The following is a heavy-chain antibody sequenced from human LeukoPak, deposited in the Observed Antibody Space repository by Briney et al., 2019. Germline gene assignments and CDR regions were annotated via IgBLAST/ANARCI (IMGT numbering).Heavy chain of an antibody. V-gene: IGHV3-23*01. CDR2: ISGSGGTT. J-gene: IGHJ4*02. CDR3: AKGGRGPTTN. D-gene: IGHD1-1*01. CDR1: GFTFSSYA. Sequence: PGGSLRLSCAASGFTFSSYAMSWVRQAPGKGLQWVSLISGSGGTTYYADSVKGRFTISADNSKNTVYLQMNSLRADDTAVYYCAKGGRGPTTNWGQGTLVTVSS.